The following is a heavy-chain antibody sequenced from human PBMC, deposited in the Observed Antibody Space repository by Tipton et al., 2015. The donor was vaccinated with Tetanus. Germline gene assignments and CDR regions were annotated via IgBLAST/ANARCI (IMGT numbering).Heavy chain of an antibody. Sequence: LSLTCSVSGGSISSYFWSWIRQSPGQGLEWIGLIYYSGSTSYNPSLKSRVTIAVDTFKRQFSMTLTSATAADTAVYYCARAGFEGSSSSGYFDHWGLGVLVTVSS. CDR3: ARAGFEGSSSSGYFDH. CDR1: GGSISSYF. CDR2: IYYSGST. J-gene: IGHJ4*02. D-gene: IGHD2-2*01. V-gene: IGHV4-59*12.